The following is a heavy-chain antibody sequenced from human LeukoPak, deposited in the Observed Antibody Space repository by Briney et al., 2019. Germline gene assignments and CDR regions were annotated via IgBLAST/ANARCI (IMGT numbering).Heavy chain of an antibody. V-gene: IGHV4-34*01. J-gene: IGHJ4*02. D-gene: IGHD3-16*02. Sequence: SETLSLTCAVYGGSFSGYYWSWIRQPPGKGLEWIEEINHSGSTNYNPSLKSRVIISVDTSKNQFSLKLSSVTAADTAVYYCARGLSAVVHWGQGTLVTVSS. CDR3: ARGLSAVVH. CDR1: GGSFSGYY. CDR2: INHSGST.